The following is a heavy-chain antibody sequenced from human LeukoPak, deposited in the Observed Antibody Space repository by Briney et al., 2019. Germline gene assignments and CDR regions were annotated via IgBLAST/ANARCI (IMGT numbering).Heavy chain of an antibody. V-gene: IGHV3-30*04. J-gene: IGHJ4*02. CDR1: GFTFSSHA. Sequence: GGSLRLSCAASGFTFSSHAMHWVRQAPGKGLEWVAVISFDGSNKYYADSVKGRFTISRDNSKNTVYLQMNSLRAEDTAVYYCAGRYDSSGYPLHWGQGTLVTVSS. CDR2: ISFDGSNK. D-gene: IGHD3-22*01. CDR3: AGRYDSSGYPLH.